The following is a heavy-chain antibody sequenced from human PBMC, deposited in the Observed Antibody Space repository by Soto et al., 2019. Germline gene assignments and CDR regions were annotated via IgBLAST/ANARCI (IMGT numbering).Heavy chain of an antibody. D-gene: IGHD3-16*01. Sequence: SETLSLTCAVYDVSVSDCSCSWIRQPAGTGLEWIGEINHTGSTNYNPSLKSRVTISVDTSKNQFSLKLTSVTAADTAVYYCARHKITGLFDYWGQGTLVTVS. J-gene: IGHJ4*02. CDR1: DVSVSDCS. CDR3: ARHKITGLFDY. V-gene: IGHV4-34*01. CDR2: INHTGST.